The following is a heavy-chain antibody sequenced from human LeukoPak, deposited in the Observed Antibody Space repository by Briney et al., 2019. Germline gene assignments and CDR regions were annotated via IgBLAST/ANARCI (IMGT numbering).Heavy chain of an antibody. CDR2: INSDGGST. J-gene: IGHJ4*02. V-gene: IGHV3-74*01. D-gene: IGHD6-19*01. Sequence: GGSLRLSCAASGFTFSSYWMHWVRQAPGKGLVWVSRINSDGGSTSYADSVKGRFTISRDNAKNTLYLQMNSLRAEDTAVYYCASWGVAGIRDYWGQGTLVTVSS. CDR3: ASWGVAGIRDY. CDR1: GFTFSSYW.